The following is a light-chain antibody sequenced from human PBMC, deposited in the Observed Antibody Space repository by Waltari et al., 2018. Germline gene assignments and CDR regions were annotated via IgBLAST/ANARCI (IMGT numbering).Light chain of an antibody. Sequence: QSALTQPASVSGSPGQSITISCTGSSSDVGGDDSVSWYEDHPGQAPKVIIYDVNKRPSGLSERFSGSKSGNTASLTISGLQAEDEATFYCSSQSTKNGVIFGGGTKVTVL. CDR2: DVN. CDR3: SSQSTKNGVI. V-gene: IGLV2-14*03. CDR1: SSDVGGDDS. J-gene: IGLJ2*01.